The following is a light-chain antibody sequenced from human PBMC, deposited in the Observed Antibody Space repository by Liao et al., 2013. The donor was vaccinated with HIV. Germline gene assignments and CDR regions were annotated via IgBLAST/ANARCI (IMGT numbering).Light chain of an antibody. CDR1: KLGNKY. J-gene: IGLJ2*01. CDR3: QVWDSSSDHPV. CDR2: QDS. Sequence: SYELTQPPSVSVSPGQTANITCSGDKLGNKYACWYQQKPGQSPVLVNYQDSKRPSGIPERFSGSNSGNTATLTISRVEAGDEADYYCQVWDSSSDHPVFGGGTKLTVL. V-gene: IGLV3-1*01.